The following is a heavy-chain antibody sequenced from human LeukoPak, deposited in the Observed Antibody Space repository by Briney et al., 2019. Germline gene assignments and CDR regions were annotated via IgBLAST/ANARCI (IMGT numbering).Heavy chain of an antibody. J-gene: IGHJ3*02. CDR3: ARGHLRYAFDI. CDR2: INPSGGST. V-gene: IGHV1-46*01. CDR1: GYTFTSYY. Sequence: ASVKVSCKASGYTFTSYYMHWVRQALGQGLEWMGIINPSGGSTSYAQKFQGRVTMTRDMSTSTVYMELSSLRSEDTAVYYCARGHLRYAFDIWGQGTMVTVSS.